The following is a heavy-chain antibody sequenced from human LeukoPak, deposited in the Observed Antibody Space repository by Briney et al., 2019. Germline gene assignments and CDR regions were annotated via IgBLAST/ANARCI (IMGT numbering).Heavy chain of an antibody. D-gene: IGHD7-27*01. CDR3: ARAWGSADY. Sequence: GRSLRLSCAASEFIFSDYYMSWIRQAPGKGLEWISYISGSGGDIYYVDSVKGRFTTSRDNAKNSLYLQMNSLRAEDTALYYCARAWGSADYWGQGTLVTVSS. CDR1: EFIFSDYY. CDR2: ISGSGGDI. V-gene: IGHV3-11*01. J-gene: IGHJ4*02.